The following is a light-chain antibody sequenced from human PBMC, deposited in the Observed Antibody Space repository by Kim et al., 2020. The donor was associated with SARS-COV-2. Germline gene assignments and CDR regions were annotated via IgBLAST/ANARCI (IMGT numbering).Light chain of an antibody. Sequence: VSPRERATLSCRASQSVSSNLAWYQQKPGQAPRLHIYGASTRATGIPARFSGSGSGTEFTLTISSLQSEDFAVYYCQQYNNWRRTFGQGTKVDIK. CDR2: GAS. V-gene: IGKV3-15*01. CDR1: QSVSSN. CDR3: QQYNNWRRT. J-gene: IGKJ1*01.